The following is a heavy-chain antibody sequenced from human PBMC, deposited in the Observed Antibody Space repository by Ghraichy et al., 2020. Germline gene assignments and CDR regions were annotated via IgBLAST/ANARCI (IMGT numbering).Heavy chain of an antibody. CDR1: GFTFSSYA. D-gene: IGHD6-6*01. Sequence: GESLNISCAASGFTFSSYAMSWVRQAPGKGLEWVSAISGSGGSTYYADSVKGRFTISRDNSKNTLYLQMNSLRAEDTAVYYCAKDVEGYSSSSPFDYWGQGTLVTVSS. J-gene: IGHJ4*02. CDR2: ISGSGGST. V-gene: IGHV3-23*01. CDR3: AKDVEGYSSSSPFDY.